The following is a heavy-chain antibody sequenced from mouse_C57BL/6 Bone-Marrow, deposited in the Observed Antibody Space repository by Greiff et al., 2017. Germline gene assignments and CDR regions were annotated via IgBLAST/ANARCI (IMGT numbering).Heavy chain of an antibody. CDR3: ARSGPLGRSFDY. Sequence: QVQLQQPGAELVKPGASVKMSCKASGYTFTSYWITWVQQRPGQGLEWIGDIYPTSGRTNYNEKFKSKAILTVDTSSNTAYMQLSSLTSEDSAVFYRARSGPLGRSFDYWGQGTTLTVSS. D-gene: IGHD4-1*01. J-gene: IGHJ2*01. CDR2: IYPTSGRT. V-gene: IGHV1-55*01. CDR1: GYTFTSYW.